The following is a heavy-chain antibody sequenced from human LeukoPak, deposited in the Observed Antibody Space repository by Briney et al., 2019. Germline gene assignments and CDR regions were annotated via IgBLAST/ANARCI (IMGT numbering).Heavy chain of an antibody. D-gene: IGHD6-13*01. CDR3: ARGGRSSSYYNNYGMDV. CDR1: GYSLTSFD. Sequence: ASVKVSCTASGYSLTSFDINWVRQGSGQGLEWMGWMNPKRGDTGYAPTFQGRVTITRDTSIDTAFMELSSLRPDDTAVYYCARGGRSSSYYNNYGMDVWGQGTTITVSS. CDR2: MNPKRGDT. V-gene: IGHV1-8*01. J-gene: IGHJ6*02.